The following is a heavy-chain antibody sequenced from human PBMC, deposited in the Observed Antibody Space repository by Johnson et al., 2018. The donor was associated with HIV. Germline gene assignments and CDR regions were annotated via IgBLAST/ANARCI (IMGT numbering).Heavy chain of an antibody. Sequence: QVQLVESGGGVVRPGGSLRLCCAASGFTFDDFGLSWVRQAPGKGLEWVAFIRYDGSHKDYVDSVKGRFTISRDNSKNTLSLQMNILRAEDTAVYYCAKEMVAAKDAFDIWGQGTMVTVSS. J-gene: IGHJ3*02. CDR1: GFTFDDFG. CDR2: IRYDGSHK. V-gene: IGHV3-30*02. D-gene: IGHD2-15*01. CDR3: AKEMVAAKDAFDI.